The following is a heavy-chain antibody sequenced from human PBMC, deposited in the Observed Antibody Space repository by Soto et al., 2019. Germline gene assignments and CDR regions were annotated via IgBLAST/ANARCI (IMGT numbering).Heavy chain of an antibody. D-gene: IGHD3-10*01. Sequence: GGSLRLSCAASGFTFSSYAMSWVRQAPGKGLEWVSAISGSGGSTYYADSVKGRFTISRDNSKNTLYLQMNSLRAEATAVYYCAKDQDGSGSYYFDYWGQGTLVTVSS. CDR3: AKDQDGSGSYYFDY. V-gene: IGHV3-23*01. J-gene: IGHJ4*02. CDR1: GFTFSSYA. CDR2: ISGSGGST.